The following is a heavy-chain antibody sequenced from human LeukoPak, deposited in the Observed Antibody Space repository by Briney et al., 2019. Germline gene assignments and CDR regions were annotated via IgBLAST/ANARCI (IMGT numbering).Heavy chain of an antibody. Sequence: GGSLRLSCAASGFTFDDYAMHWVRQAPGKGLEWVSLISGDGGSTYYADSVKGRFTISRDNGKNSLYLQMNSLRTEDTALYYCAKDINTVTTGRYYGMDVWGQGTTVTVSS. CDR2: ISGDGGST. J-gene: IGHJ6*02. V-gene: IGHV3-43*02. CDR1: GFTFDDYA. CDR3: AKDINTVTTGRYYGMDV. D-gene: IGHD4-11*01.